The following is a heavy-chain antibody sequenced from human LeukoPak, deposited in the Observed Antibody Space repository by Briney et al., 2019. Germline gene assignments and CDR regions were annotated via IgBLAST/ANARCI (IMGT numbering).Heavy chain of an antibody. Sequence: GGSLRLSCAASGFTFSSYAMTWVRQAPGKGLEWVSAISGSGGSTYYADSVKGRFTISRDNSKNTLYLQMNSLRAEDTAVYYCAKGKGLYYDMDYWGQGTLVTVSS. J-gene: IGHJ4*02. CDR3: AKGKGLYYDMDY. CDR1: GFTFSSYA. CDR2: ISGSGGST. D-gene: IGHD3-22*01. V-gene: IGHV3-23*01.